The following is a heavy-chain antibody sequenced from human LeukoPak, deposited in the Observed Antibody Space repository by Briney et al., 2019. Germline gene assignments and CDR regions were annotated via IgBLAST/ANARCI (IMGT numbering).Heavy chain of an antibody. CDR2: IYNSGTT. D-gene: IGHD3-22*01. J-gene: IGHJ4*02. CDR1: GGSISSYY. V-gene: IGHV4-4*07. CDR3: ARNYYDRSNFDY. Sequence: PSETLSLTCTVPGGSISSYYWTWIRQPAGKGLEWIGRIYNSGTTNYNPSLKSRVTMSVDTSKNQFSLRLSSVTAADTAVYYCARNYYDRSNFDYWGQGTLVTVSS.